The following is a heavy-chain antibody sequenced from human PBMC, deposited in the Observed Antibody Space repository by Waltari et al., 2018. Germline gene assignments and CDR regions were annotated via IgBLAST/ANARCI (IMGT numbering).Heavy chain of an antibody. CDR2: INPNSGGT. Sequence: VQLVETGGGLIQPGGSLRLSCAASGFTVSSNYMSWVRQAPGKGLEWMGWINPNSGGTNYAQKFQGRVTMTRDTSISTAYMELSRLRSDDTAVYYCASGGNSLWYFDLWGRGTLVTVSS. CDR1: GFTVSSNY. D-gene: IGHD2-21*02. V-gene: IGHV1-2*02. J-gene: IGHJ2*01. CDR3: ASGGNSLWYFDL.